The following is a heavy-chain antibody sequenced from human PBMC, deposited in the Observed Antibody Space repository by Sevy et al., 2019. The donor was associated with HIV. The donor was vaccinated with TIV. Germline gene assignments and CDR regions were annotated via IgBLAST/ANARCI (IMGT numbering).Heavy chain of an antibody. V-gene: IGHV4-4*02. CDR1: GGSISSSNW. J-gene: IGHJ6*02. CDR3: ARDKLYYYDSSGQVYYYGMDV. D-gene: IGHD3-22*01. Sequence: SETLSLTCAVSGGSISSSNWWSWVRQPPGKGLEWIGEIYHSGSTNYNPSPKSRVTISVDKSKNQFSLKLSSVTAADTAVYYCARDKLYYYDSSGQVYYYGMDVWGQGTTVTVSS. CDR2: IYHSGST.